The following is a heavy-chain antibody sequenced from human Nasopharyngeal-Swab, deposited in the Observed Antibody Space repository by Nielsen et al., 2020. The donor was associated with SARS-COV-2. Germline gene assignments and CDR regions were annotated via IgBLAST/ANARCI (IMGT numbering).Heavy chain of an antibody. CDR3: AKDGGPSITMVRGVMVAHY. CDR1: GFTFSSYA. Sequence: GESLKISCAASGFTFSSYAMSWVRQAPGKGLEWVSAISGSGGSTYYADSVKGRFTISRDNSKNTLYLQMNSLRAEGTAVYYCAKDGGPSITMVRGVMVAHYWGQGTLVTVSS. J-gene: IGHJ4*02. CDR2: ISGSGGST. D-gene: IGHD3-10*01. V-gene: IGHV3-23*01.